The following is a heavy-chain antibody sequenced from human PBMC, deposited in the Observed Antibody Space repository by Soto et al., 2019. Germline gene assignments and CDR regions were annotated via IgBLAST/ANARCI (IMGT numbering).Heavy chain of an antibody. CDR3: AKDFREVWWPRTSSDY. CDR1: GFTFSSYG. V-gene: IGHV3-30*18. CDR2: ISYDGSNK. J-gene: IGHJ4*02. Sequence: GGSLRLSCAASGFTFSSYGMHWVRQAPGKGLEWVAVISYDGSNKYYADSVRGRFTISRDNSKNTLYLQMNSLRDEDTAVYYCAKDFREVWWPRTSSDYWGQGNLVTVSS. D-gene: IGHD5-12*01.